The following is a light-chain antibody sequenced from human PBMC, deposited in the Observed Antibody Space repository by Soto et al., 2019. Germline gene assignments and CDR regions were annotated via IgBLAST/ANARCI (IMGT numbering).Light chain of an antibody. CDR1: TNVVGGYNY. CDR3: CSYVATYSSGGV. J-gene: IGLJ1*01. V-gene: IGLV2-11*01. CDR2: DIS. Sequence: QSVLTQPRSVSGSPGESVTIDCSGVTNVVGGYNYFSWYQHHPGKAPKLIIYDISRRPSGVPDRFSGSKSGSAASLTIAGLQADDEADYYCCSYVATYSSGGVFGTGTKVTVL.